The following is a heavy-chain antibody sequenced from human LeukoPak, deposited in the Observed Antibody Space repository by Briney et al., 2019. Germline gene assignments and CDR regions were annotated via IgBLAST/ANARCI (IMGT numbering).Heavy chain of an antibody. CDR2: IYYDDRT. J-gene: IGHJ4*02. V-gene: IGHV3-53*01. CDR1: GFSVSRSY. Sequence: QAGGSLRLSCAASGFSVSRSYMRWVRQAPGKGREWLSIIYYDDRTFYEDSVKGRFTVSRDSSKNTLYLQINILRAEDTAVYYCARVVAATAYFDFWGQGTLVTVSS. CDR3: ARVVAATAYFDF. D-gene: IGHD1-1*01.